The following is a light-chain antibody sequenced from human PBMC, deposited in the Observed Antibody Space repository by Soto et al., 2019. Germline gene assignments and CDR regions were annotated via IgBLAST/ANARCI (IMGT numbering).Light chain of an antibody. J-gene: IGKJ4*01. V-gene: IGKV3-11*01. CDR2: DAS. CDR1: QSVSSY. CDR3: HQRSNWPLT. Sequence: EIVLTQSPATLSLSPGERAALSCRASQSVSSYLAWYQQKPGQTPRLLIYDASNRATGVPARFSGSGSGTAFTLTISSLEPEDFAVYYCHQRSNWPLTFGGGTKVELK.